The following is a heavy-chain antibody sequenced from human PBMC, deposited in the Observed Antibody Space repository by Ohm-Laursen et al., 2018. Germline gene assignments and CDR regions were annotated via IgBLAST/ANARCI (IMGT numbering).Heavy chain of an antibody. V-gene: IGHV4-31*01. D-gene: IGHD5-18*01. CDR1: GVSISSGGYF. J-gene: IGHJ6*02. Sequence: SQTLSLTCSVSGVSISSGGYFWTWIRQHPGKGLEWIGYIYYGGSTSYNPSLKSLVTISFDTSKNQFSLNLSSVTAADTAVYYCAGADDTTMSVDFWGQGTTVTVSS. CDR3: AGADDTTMSVDF. CDR2: IYYGGST.